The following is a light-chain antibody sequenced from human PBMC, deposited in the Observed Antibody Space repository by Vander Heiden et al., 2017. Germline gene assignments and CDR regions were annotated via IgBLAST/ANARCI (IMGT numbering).Light chain of an antibody. CDR1: QSVSSN. Sequence: EIVMTQSPATLSVSPGDRATLSCRASQSVSSNLAWFQQKPGQAPRLLMYDATTRATGIPGRFSASGSGTEFTLTISSLESEDFAFYFCQQYKNWPPWTFGQRTRVEIK. J-gene: IGKJ1*01. V-gene: IGKV3-15*01. CDR2: DAT. CDR3: QQYKNWPPWT.